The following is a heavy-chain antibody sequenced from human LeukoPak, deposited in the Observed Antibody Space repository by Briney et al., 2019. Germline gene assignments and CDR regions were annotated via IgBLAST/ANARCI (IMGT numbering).Heavy chain of an antibody. Sequence: SETLSLTCTVSGGSISGDHWNWVRQPPGKGLEWIGYIYYSGSTNYNLSLQSRVTISVDTSKIQYSLKLSSVTAADTAVYYCARDGGYRAGYTGFDYWGQGTLVTVSS. CDR2: IYYSGST. V-gene: IGHV4-59*01. D-gene: IGHD5-18*01. CDR3: ARDGGYRAGYTGFDY. CDR1: GGSISGDH. J-gene: IGHJ4*02.